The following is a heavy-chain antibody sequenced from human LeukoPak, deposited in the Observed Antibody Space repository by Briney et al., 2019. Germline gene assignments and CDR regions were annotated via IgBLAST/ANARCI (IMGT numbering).Heavy chain of an antibody. Sequence: AVKVSCKASGFTFTSSAVQWVRQARGQRLEWIGWIVVGSGNTNYAQKFQERVTITRDMSTSTAYKELSSLRSEDTAVYYCAADPYDYGDYVLGYWGQGTLVTVSS. CDR3: AADPYDYGDYVLGY. D-gene: IGHD4-17*01. CDR2: IVVGSGNT. J-gene: IGHJ4*02. CDR1: GFTFTSSA. V-gene: IGHV1-58*01.